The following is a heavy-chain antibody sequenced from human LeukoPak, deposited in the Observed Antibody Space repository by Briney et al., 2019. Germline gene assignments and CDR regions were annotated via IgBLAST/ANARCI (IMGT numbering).Heavy chain of an antibody. V-gene: IGHV4-39*01. CDR3: ARRRLFGNSWPFDS. D-gene: IGHD6-13*01. CDR1: GVSISSAPNY. Sequence: SETLSLTCTVSGVSISSAPNYWDWIRQPPGKGLEWIGEIHHSGGTYFNPSLKSRVTISLGTSKNQFSLTLTSVTAADTAVYYCARRRLFGNSWPFDSWGQGTLVIVSS. CDR2: IHHSGGT. J-gene: IGHJ4*02.